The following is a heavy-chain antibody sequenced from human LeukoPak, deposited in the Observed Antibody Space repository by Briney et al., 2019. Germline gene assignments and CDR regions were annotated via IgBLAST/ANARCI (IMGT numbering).Heavy chain of an antibody. CDR1: GFTFDDYA. Sequence: GRSLRLSCAASGFTFDDYAMHWVRQAPGKGLEWVSGISWNSGSIGYADSVKGRFTISRDNAKNSLYLQVNSLRAEDTALYYCAKEYYYDRGLDYWGQGTLVTVSS. CDR3: AKEYYYDRGLDY. J-gene: IGHJ4*02. V-gene: IGHV3-9*01. CDR2: ISWNSGSI. D-gene: IGHD3-22*01.